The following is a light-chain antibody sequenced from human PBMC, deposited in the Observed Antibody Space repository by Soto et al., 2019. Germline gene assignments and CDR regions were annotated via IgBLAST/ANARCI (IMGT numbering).Light chain of an antibody. V-gene: IGLV1-44*01. Sequence: QSVLTQPPSASGTPGQTIAISCSGGSSNIGSHTVNWYQQLPGTAPRLLIYSNTQRPSGVPDRFSGSKSGTSASLAISRLQSEYEGDYYYAAWDDSLNGVVFGGGTQLTVL. CDR1: SSNIGSHT. CDR2: SNT. J-gene: IGLJ2*01. CDR3: AAWDDSLNGVV.